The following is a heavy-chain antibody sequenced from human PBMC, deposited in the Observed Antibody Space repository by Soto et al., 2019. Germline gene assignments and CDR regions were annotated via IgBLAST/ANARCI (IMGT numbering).Heavy chain of an antibody. CDR1: GGSLSSYY. J-gene: IGHJ4*02. CDR2: IYYSGST. V-gene: IGHV4-59*08. Sequence: SETLSLTCTVSGGSLSSYYWSWIRQPPGKGLEWIGYIYYSGSTNYNPSLKSRVTISVDTSKNQFSLKLSSVTAADTAVYYCARSFCGGDCYDKPNFDYWGQGTLDPVSS. CDR3: ARSFCGGDCYDKPNFDY. D-gene: IGHD2-21*02.